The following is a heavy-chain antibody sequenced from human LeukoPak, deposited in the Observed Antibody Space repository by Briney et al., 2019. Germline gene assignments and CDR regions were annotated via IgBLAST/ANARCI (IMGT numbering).Heavy chain of an antibody. CDR2: ISSDGSNA. CDR1: GFTFSSYA. Sequence: PGGSLRLSCAASGFTFSSYAMHWVRQAPGKGLEWVAVISSDGSNAFYADSVEGRFTISRDNSKNTLYLQMSSLRAEDTAVYYGAREVGNSYFDYWGQGTLVTVSS. D-gene: IGHD4-23*01. CDR3: AREVGNSYFDY. J-gene: IGHJ4*02. V-gene: IGHV3-30*04.